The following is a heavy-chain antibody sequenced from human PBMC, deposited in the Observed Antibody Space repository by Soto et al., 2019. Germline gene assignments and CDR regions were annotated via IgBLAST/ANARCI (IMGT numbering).Heavy chain of an antibody. V-gene: IGHV3-66*01. CDR1: GFTVSSHY. J-gene: IGHJ4*02. D-gene: IGHD6-6*01. Sequence: EVQLVESGGGLVQPGGSLRLSCTASGFTVSSHYMSWVRQAPGKGLEWVSVIYRGGTTYYAQSVTGRVIISRDNSKSTVYLQRNSLRAEDPAVYYCARDRTISDYRSSGALCLWGQGTLVSVSS. CDR3: ARDRTISDYRSSGALCL. CDR2: IYRGGTT.